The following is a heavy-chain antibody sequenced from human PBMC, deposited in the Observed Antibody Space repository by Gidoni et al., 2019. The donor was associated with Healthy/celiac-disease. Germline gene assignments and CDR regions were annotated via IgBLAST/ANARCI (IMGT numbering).Heavy chain of an antibody. V-gene: IGHV3-48*02. Sequence: EVQLVESGVGLVQPGGSLRLYCAASVFPFISYSMNWVRQAPGKGLEWVSYSSSSSRTIYYAESVKGRFTISRDNAKNSLYLQMNSLRDEDTAVYYCARGHYSIRGVISLWGQGTLVTVSS. D-gene: IGHD3-10*01. CDR2: SSSSSRTI. J-gene: IGHJ4*02. CDR1: VFPFISYS. CDR3: ARGHYSIRGVISL.